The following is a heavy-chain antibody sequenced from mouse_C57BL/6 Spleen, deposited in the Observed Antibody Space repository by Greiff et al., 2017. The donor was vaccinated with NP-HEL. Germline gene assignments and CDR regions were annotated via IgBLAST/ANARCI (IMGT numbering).Heavy chain of an antibody. CDR2: IHPSDSDT. J-gene: IGHJ4*01. D-gene: IGHD1-1*01. CDR1: GYTFTSYW. V-gene: IGHV1-74*01. Sequence: QVQLQQPGAELVKPGASVKVSCKASGYTFTSYWMHWVKQRPGQGLEWIGRIHPSDSDTNYNQKFKGKATLTVDKSSSTAYMQLSSLTSEDSAVDYCAMNYGSSRYYAMDYWGQGTSVTVSS. CDR3: AMNYGSSRYYAMDY.